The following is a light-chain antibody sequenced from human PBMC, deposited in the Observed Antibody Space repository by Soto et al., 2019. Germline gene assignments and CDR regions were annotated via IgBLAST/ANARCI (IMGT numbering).Light chain of an antibody. CDR2: RNN. Sequence: SVLTQPPSASGTPGQRVTISCSGSSSNIGSNYVYWYQHLTGTAPKLLIYRNNQRPSGVPDRFSGSKSGTSASLAISGLRSGDEADYYCATWDDSLSNYVFGTGTKVTVL. CDR1: SSNIGSNY. J-gene: IGLJ1*01. V-gene: IGLV1-47*01. CDR3: ATWDDSLSNYV.